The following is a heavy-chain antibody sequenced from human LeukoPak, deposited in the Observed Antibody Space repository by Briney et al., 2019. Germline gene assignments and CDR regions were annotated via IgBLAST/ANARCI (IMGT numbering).Heavy chain of an antibody. CDR3: ARGSYFRVLYYYYMDV. CDR2: ILDSGYST. D-gene: IGHD2/OR15-2a*01. V-gene: IGHV3-23*01. Sequence: GGSRRLSCAASGFTFSSYAMSWVRQAPGKGLEWVSGILDSGYSTYYANSVKGRFTISRDNSNNTLYLQMNSLRAEDTAVYYCARGSYFRVLYYYYMDVWGKGTTVTVSS. J-gene: IGHJ6*03. CDR1: GFTFSSYA.